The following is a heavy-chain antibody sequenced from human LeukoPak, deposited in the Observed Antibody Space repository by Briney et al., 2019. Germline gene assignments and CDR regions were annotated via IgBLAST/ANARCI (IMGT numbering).Heavy chain of an antibody. CDR2: ISSDGSST. CDR1: GFTFSSYW. V-gene: IGHV3-74*01. CDR3: ARIGGSNDFDY. J-gene: IGHJ4*02. Sequence: PGGSLRLSCAASGFTFSSYWMDWVRQGPGKGLVWVSRISSDGSSTKYADSVKGRFTISRDNAKNTLYLQMNSLRAEDTAVYYRARIGGSNDFDYWGQGTLVTVSS. D-gene: IGHD5-24*01.